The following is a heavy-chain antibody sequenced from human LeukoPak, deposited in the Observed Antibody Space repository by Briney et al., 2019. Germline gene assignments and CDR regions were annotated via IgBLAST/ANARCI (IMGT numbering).Heavy chain of an antibody. V-gene: IGHV3-33*08. CDR1: GFTFRSFG. J-gene: IGHJ5*02. CDR3: ARGKTHNWNYFWFDP. CDR2: IWYDGSNK. D-gene: IGHD1-7*01. Sequence: GGSLRLSCAASGFTFRSFGLHWVRQAPGKGLEWVAVIWYDGSNKYYADSVKGRFTISRDNSKNTLYLQMNSLRAEDTAVYYCARGKTHNWNYFWFDPWGQGTLVTVSS.